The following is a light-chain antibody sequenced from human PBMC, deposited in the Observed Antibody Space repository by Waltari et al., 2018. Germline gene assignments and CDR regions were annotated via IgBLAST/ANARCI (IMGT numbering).Light chain of an antibody. CDR3: AVWDVSLSARV. CDR2: RNS. V-gene: IGLV1-47*01. J-gene: IGLJ3*02. CDR1: PSYI. Sequence: QPVLTQPPSASGTPGQRVTISCTGRPSYIYWYQQLPGTAPKLLSYRNSQRPSGVPDRFSGSKSGTSASLTISGLRSEDEADYYCAVWDVSLSARVFGGGTKLTVL.